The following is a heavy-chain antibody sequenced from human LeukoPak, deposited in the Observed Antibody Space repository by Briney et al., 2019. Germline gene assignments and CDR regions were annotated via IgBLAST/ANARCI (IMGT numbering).Heavy chain of an antibody. CDR1: GGSFSGYY. V-gene: IGHV4-34*01. Sequence: SETLSLTCAVYGGSFSGYYWRWIRQPPGKGLEWIGEINHSGSTNYNPSLKSRVIISVDTSKNQFSLKLSSVTAADTAVYYCARGTRRGDYYGSGSPRHFDPWGQGTLVTVSS. J-gene: IGHJ5*02. CDR2: INHSGST. D-gene: IGHD3-10*01. CDR3: ARGTRRGDYYGSGSPRHFDP.